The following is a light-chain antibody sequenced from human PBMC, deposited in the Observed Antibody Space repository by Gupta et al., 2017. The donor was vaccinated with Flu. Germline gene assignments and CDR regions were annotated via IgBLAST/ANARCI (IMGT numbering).Light chain of an antibody. CDR2: EVS. CDR3: SSYTSSSTHVV. Sequence: QSALTHPASVSGCPGQSHTLSCTGTSSDVGGYKSVSWYQQHPGTAPKRMIYEVSNRPSGVSNRFSGCKSSNAASLTICGRQAEDEADYYCSSYTSSSTHVVFGGGTKLTVL. CDR1: SSDVGGYKS. V-gene: IGLV2-14*01. J-gene: IGLJ2*01.